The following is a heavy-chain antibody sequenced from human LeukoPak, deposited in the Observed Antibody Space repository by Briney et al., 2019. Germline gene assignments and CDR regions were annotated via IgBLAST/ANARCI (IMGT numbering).Heavy chain of an antibody. CDR1: GFTFSDYY. CDR2: ISSSGSTI. V-gene: IGHV3-11*04. Sequence: GGFLRLSCAASGFTFSDYYMSWIRQAPGKGLEWVSYISSSGSTIYYADSVKGRFTISRDNAKNSLYLQMNSLRAEDTAVYYCARGLLVVVAATPGWFDPWGQGTLVTVSS. CDR3: ARGLLVVVAATPGWFDP. J-gene: IGHJ5*02. D-gene: IGHD2-15*01.